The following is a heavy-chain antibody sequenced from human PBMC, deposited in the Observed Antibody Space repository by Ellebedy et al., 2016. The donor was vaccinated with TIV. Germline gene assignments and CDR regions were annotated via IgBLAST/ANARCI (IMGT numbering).Heavy chain of an antibody. D-gene: IGHD1-26*01. Sequence: GGSLRLXXAASGFTLDSYGATWVRQAPGRGLQWVSSIGRGGDTHDAHSVKGRFTISRDTSKNMVYLQMNSLRAEDTAVYYCAKGGWGNIIDYWGQGTLVTVSS. CDR1: GFTLDSYG. J-gene: IGHJ4*02. V-gene: IGHV3-23*01. CDR3: AKGGWGNIIDY. CDR2: IGRGGDT.